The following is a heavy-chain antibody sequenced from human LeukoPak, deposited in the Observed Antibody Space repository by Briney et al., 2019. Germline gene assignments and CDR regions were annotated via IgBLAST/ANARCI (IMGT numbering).Heavy chain of an antibody. J-gene: IGHJ5*02. CDR2: IGVSSGST. Sequence: ASVKVSCKASGFTFSSSAVQWVRQARGQHLEWIGWIGVSSGSTSYAQEFQERVTITRDMSTTTAYLELSSLRPEDTAVYYCAAERYSDSCCWFDPWGQGTLVTVSS. CDR1: GFTFSSSA. V-gene: IGHV1-58*01. D-gene: IGHD6-13*01. CDR3: AAERYSDSCCWFDP.